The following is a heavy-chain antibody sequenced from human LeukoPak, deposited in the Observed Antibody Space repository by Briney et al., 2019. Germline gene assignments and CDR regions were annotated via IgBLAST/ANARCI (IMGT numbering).Heavy chain of an antibody. Sequence: GGSLRLSCAASGFTFSSYAMSWVRQAPGKGLELVSSITESGAYKYYADAVKGRFTISRDNSKNTLYLQMNSLRVEYTAVFYCAKDFSGSWQFDPWGQGTLATVSS. CDR1: GFTFSSYA. CDR3: AKDFSGSWQFDP. V-gene: IGHV3-23*01. J-gene: IGHJ5*02. CDR2: ITESGAYK. D-gene: IGHD6-13*01.